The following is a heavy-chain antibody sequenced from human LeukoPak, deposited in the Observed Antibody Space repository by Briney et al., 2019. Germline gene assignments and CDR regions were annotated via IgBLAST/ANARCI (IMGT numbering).Heavy chain of an antibody. CDR3: GKASSWGGLSSGSYYFDY. J-gene: IGHJ4*02. CDR1: GYTFTNYD. Sequence: ASVKVSCKASGYTFTNYDINWVRQATGQGLEWMGWMNPNSGNTGYAQKFQGRVTITRNTSISTAYMELSSLRSDDTAVYYCGKASSWGGLSSGSYYFDYWGQGTLVTVSS. CDR2: MNPNSGNT. D-gene: IGHD6-19*01. V-gene: IGHV1-8*03.